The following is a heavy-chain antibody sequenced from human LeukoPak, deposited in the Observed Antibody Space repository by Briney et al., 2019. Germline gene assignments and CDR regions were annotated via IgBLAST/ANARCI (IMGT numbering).Heavy chain of an antibody. V-gene: IGHV4-31*03. CDR3: ARGYSSGWYNFDY. CDR2: IYYSGST. CDR1: GASICSGGYY. Sequence: SETLSLTCTVSGASICSGGYYWTWIRQLPGKGLEWIGYIYYSGSTYYNPSLKSRVDISVDTSKNQFSLKLSSVTAADTAVYYCARGYSSGWYNFDYWGQGTLVTVSS. J-gene: IGHJ4*02. D-gene: IGHD6-19*01.